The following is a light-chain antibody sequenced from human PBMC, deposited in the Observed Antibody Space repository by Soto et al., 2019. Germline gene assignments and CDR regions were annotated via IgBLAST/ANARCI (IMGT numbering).Light chain of an antibody. V-gene: IGLV2-8*01. Sequence: QSVLTQPPSESGSPGQSVTISCTGTSSDVGGYNYVSWYQQHPGKAPKLMIYEVSKRPSGVPDRFSGSKSGNTASLTVSGLQAEDEADYYCSSYAGSNNLVFGGGTQLTVL. CDR1: SSDVGGYNY. CDR3: SSYAGSNNLV. CDR2: EVS. J-gene: IGLJ2*01.